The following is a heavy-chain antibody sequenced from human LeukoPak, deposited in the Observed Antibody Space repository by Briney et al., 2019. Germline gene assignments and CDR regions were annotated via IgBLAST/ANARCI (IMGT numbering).Heavy chain of an antibody. CDR3: ASLGVQQAFDI. Sequence: PGGSLRLSCAVSGFTFSRHSMTWVRQAPGKGLEWVANIKQDGSEKYYVDCVKGRFTISRDNAKNSLYLQMNSLRAEDTAVYYRASLGVQQAFDIWGQGTMVTVSS. J-gene: IGHJ3*02. V-gene: IGHV3-7*01. D-gene: IGHD3-10*01. CDR1: GFTFSRHS. CDR2: IKQDGSEK.